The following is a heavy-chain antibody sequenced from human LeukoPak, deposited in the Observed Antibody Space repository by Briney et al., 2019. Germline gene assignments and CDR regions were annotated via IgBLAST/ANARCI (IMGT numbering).Heavy chain of an antibody. Sequence: ASVKVSCKASGYTFTDYYMHWVQQAPGKGLEWMGRVDPEDGETIYAEKFQGRVTITADTSTDTAYMELSSLRSEDTAVYYCATLTFFERQFDYWGQGTLVTVSS. CDR2: VDPEDGET. D-gene: IGHD3-3*01. CDR3: ATLTFFERQFDY. V-gene: IGHV1-69-2*01. J-gene: IGHJ4*02. CDR1: GYTFTDYY.